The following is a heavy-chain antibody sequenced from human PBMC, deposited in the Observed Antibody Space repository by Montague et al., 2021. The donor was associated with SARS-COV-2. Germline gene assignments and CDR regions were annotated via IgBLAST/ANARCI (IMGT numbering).Heavy chain of an antibody. CDR2: IYQTGST. J-gene: IGHJ6*03. V-gene: IGHV4-34*01. D-gene: IGHD3-22*01. CDR3: ARGRIELSMIVVVMTGASYYMDV. Sequence: SETLSLTCAVYGESFSGHYWTWIRQPPGKGLEWIGEIYQTGSTNYNPSLKSRVTISVDTSKNQFSLKLRSVTAADTAVYYCARGRIELSMIVVVMTGASYYMDVWGKGTTVTVPS. CDR1: GESFSGHY.